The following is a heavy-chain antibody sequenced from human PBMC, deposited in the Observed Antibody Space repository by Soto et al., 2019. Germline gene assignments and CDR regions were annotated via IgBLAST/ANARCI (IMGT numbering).Heavy chain of an antibody. CDR1: GYTFTSYA. J-gene: IGHJ6*02. Sequence: ASVKVSCKASGYTFTSYAMHWVRQAPGQRLEWMGWINAGNGNTKYSQKFQGRVTITRDTSASTAYMELSSLRSEDTAVYYCARVPRILGVDNGYGMDVWGQGTTVTVSS. D-gene: IGHD3-3*02. CDR3: ARVPRILGVDNGYGMDV. CDR2: INAGNGNT. V-gene: IGHV1-3*01.